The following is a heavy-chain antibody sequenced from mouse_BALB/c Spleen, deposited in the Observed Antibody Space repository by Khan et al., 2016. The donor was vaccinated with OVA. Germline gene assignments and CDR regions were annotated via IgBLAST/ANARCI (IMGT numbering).Heavy chain of an antibody. CDR2: INTYTGEP. J-gene: IGHJ4*01. V-gene: IGHV9-3-1*01. CDR3: ARTPYFSYTMAY. D-gene: IGHD2-10*01. Sequence: QVQLKQSGPELKKPGETVKISCKASGYTFTNFGMNWVKQAPGEGLEWMGWINTYTGEPTYADDFKGRFAFSLETSASTAYLQINNLKNEDTATYFCARTPYFSYTMAYWGQGTSLTVSS. CDR1: GYTFTNFG.